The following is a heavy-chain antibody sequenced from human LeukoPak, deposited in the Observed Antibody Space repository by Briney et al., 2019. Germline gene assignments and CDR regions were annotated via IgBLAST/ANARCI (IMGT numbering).Heavy chain of an antibody. D-gene: IGHD3-22*01. CDR3: ARALADSRGYYLGFDY. Sequence: GGSLRLSCAASGFTFSDYYMGWIRQAPGKGLEWISYITNNGGAMFYPDSLKGRLTIFRDNAKKSLYLQMNSLRPDDTALYYCARALADSRGYYLGFDYWGQGTLVTVSS. J-gene: IGHJ4*02. CDR2: ITNNGGAM. V-gene: IGHV3-11*04. CDR1: GFTFSDYY.